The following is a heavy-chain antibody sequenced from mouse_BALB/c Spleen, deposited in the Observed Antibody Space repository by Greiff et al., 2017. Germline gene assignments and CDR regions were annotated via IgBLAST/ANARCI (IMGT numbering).Heavy chain of an antibody. CDR3: HTLFGDAMDY. V-gene: IGHV6-3*01. CDR1: GFTFSSYW. J-gene: IGHJ4*01. CDR2: IRLKSDNYAT. Sequence: EVKVEESGGGLVQPGGSMKLSCVASGFTFSSYWMSWVRQSPEKGLEWVAEIRLKSDNYATHYAESVKGKFTISRDDSKSRLYLQMNSLRAEDTGIYYCHTLFGDAMDYWGQGTSVTVSS.